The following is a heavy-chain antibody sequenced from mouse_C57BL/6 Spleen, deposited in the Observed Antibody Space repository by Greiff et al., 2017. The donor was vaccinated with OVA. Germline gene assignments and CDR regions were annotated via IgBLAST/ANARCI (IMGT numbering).Heavy chain of an antibody. J-gene: IGHJ2*01. CDR3: ARGSHYYGSSGYYFDY. D-gene: IGHD1-1*01. Sequence: VKLMESGPELVKPGASVKISCKASGYAFSSSWMNWVKQRPGKGLEWIGRIYPGDGDTNYNGKFKGKATLTADKSSSTAYMQLSSLTSEDSAVYFCARGSHYYGSSGYYFDYWGQGTTLTVSS. V-gene: IGHV1-82*01. CDR1: GYAFSSSW. CDR2: IYPGDGDT.